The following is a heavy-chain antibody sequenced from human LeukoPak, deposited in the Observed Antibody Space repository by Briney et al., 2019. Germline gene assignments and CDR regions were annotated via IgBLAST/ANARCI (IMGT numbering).Heavy chain of an antibody. CDR1: GDSVSSNSAA. Sequence: SQTLSLTCAISGDSVSSNSAAWNWIRQSPSRGLEWLGRTYYRSKWYNDYAVSVKSRITINPDTSKNQFSLQLNSVTPEDTAVYYCARVQEGLRIAAAGDAFDIWGQGTMVTVSS. CDR2: TYYRSKWYN. CDR3: ARVQEGLRIAAAGDAFDI. D-gene: IGHD6-13*01. J-gene: IGHJ3*02. V-gene: IGHV6-1*01.